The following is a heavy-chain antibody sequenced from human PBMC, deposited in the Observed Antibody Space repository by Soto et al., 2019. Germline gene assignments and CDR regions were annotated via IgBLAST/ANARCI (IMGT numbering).Heavy chain of an antibody. CDR1: GFSFSSYS. J-gene: IGHJ4*02. D-gene: IGHD4-17*01. CDR2: INSISNYI. V-gene: IGHV3-21*01. CDR3: ARAYGDYYYFDY. Sequence: EVQLVESGGGLVKPGGSLRLSCADSGFSFSSYSMNWVRQAPGKGLEWVSSINSISNYIYYADSVKGRFTISRDNAKNSLYLQMNSLRAEDTAVYFCARAYGDYYYFDYWGQGTLVTVSS.